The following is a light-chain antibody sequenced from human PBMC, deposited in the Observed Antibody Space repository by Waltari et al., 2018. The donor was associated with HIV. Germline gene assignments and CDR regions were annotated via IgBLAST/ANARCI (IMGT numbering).Light chain of an antibody. CDR3: QSYDSSLNVI. CDR2: DIN. CDR1: NSNIGAGYG. Sequence: QSVLTQPPSVSGAPGQRVTISCTGSNSNIGAGYGVHWYQHLPGAAPKLLSYDINNRPSGVPDRFSGSKSGTSASLAITGLQVEDEGDYFCQSYDSSLNVIFGGGTKLTVL. J-gene: IGLJ2*01. V-gene: IGLV1-40*01.